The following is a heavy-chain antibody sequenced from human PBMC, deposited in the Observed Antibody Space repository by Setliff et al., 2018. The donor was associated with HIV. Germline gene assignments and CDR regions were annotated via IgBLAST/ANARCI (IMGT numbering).Heavy chain of an antibody. CDR2: ISPTSGAT. J-gene: IGHJ6*03. Sequence: ASVKVSCKASGYTFSDYYIYWVRQAPGQGLEWMGWISPTSGATSYAQKFQGRVTMTTDTSTSTAYMELRSLRSDDTAVYYCASRSYGSSDYYYYMDVWGKGTTVTVSS. CDR3: ASRSYGSSDYYYYMDV. CDR1: GYTFSDYY. D-gene: IGHD5-18*01. V-gene: IGHV1-18*04.